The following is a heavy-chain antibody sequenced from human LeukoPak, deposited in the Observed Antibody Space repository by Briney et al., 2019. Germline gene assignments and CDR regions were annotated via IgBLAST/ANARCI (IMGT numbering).Heavy chain of an antibody. V-gene: IGHV4-39*01. J-gene: IGHJ4*02. CDR1: GGSVISSGYY. CDR3: ARHGAAAGTDY. D-gene: IGHD6-13*01. Sequence: SETLSLTCTVSGGSVISSGYYWAWIRQPPGKGLEWIGNIYYSGSTYYNPSLKSRVTISVDTSKNQFSQKLSSVTATDTAVYYCARHGAAAGTDYWGQGALVTVSS. CDR2: IYYSGST.